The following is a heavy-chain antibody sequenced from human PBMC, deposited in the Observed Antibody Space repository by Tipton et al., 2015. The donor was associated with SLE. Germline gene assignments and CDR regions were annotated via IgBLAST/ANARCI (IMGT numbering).Heavy chain of an antibody. CDR3: ARGELGQLPSYWYYMDV. J-gene: IGHJ6*03. D-gene: IGHD2-2*01. Sequence: LRLSCAIYGGSFGYHWSWIRQSPEKGLEWIGEINDSGSTNYNPSLKSRVTLSVDRPKKQLSLKLTYVTAADTAVYYCARGELGQLPSYWYYMDVWGKGTTVTVSS. CDR2: INDSGST. CDR1: GGSFGYH. V-gene: IGHV4-34*01.